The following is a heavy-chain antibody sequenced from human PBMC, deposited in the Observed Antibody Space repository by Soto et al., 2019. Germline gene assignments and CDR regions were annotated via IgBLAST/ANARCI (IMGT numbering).Heavy chain of an antibody. J-gene: IGHJ3*02. Sequence: ASVKVSCKASGYTFTSYAMHWVRQAPGQRLEWMGWINAGNGNTKYSQKFQGRVTITRDTSASTAYMELSSLRSEDTAVYYCARDQEPVWRNDAFDIWGQGTMVTVSS. V-gene: IGHV1-3*01. CDR2: INAGNGNT. CDR1: GYTFTSYA. CDR3: ARDQEPVWRNDAFDI.